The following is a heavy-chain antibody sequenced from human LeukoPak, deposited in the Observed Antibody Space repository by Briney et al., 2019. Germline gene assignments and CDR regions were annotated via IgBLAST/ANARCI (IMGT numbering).Heavy chain of an antibody. J-gene: IGHJ4*02. Sequence: GRSLRLSCAASGFTFSNYGMNWVRQAPGKGLEWVSYISSSGTTVTYADSVKGRFTISRDSAKNSLYLQMNSLRAEDTAVYYCAREGVVVSAAVDYWGQGTLVTVSS. D-gene: IGHD2-2*01. CDR3: AREGVVVSAAVDY. CDR2: ISSSGTTV. V-gene: IGHV3-48*04. CDR1: GFTFSNYG.